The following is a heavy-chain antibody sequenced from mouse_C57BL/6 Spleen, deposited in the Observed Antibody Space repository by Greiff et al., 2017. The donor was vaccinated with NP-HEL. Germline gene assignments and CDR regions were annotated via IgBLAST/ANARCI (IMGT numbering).Heavy chain of an antibody. D-gene: IGHD3-2*02. V-gene: IGHV1-18*01. Sequence: EVQLQQSGPELVKPGASVKIPCKASGYTFTDYNMDWVKQSHGKSLEWIGDINPNNGGTIYNQKFKGQATLTVDKTSSTAYMELRSMTSEDTAVYYCARLTAQATSFAYWGQGTLVTVSS. CDR2: INPNNGGT. J-gene: IGHJ3*01. CDR3: ARLTAQATSFAY. CDR1: GYTFTDYN.